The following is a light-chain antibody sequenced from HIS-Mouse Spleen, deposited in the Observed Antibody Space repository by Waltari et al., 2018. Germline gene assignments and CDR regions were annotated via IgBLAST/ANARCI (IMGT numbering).Light chain of an antibody. CDR1: SSDVGSYNL. V-gene: IGLV2-23*01. CDR3: CSYAGSSRV. CDR2: EGS. J-gene: IGLJ3*02. Sequence: QSALTQPASVSGSPGQSITISCTGTSSDVGSYNLVSWYQQHPGKAPKLMIYEGSKRPSGVSNRFSVSKSGNTASLTISVLQAEDEADYYCCSYAGSSRVFGGGTKLTVL.